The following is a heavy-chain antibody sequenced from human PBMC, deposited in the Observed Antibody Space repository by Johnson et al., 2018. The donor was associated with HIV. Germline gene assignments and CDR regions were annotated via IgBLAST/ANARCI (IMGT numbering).Heavy chain of an antibody. V-gene: IGHV3-30*04. CDR3: ARERRAGVKGAFDI. J-gene: IGHJ3*02. D-gene: IGHD2-21*01. Sequence: QVQLVESGGGVVQTGRSLRLSCAASGFTFSSYAMHWVRQAPGKGLEWVALISYDGSNKYYADSVKGRFTISRDNSKNTLYLQMNSLRAEDTAVYYCARERRAGVKGAFDIWGQGTMVTVSS. CDR2: ISYDGSNK. CDR1: GFTFSSYA.